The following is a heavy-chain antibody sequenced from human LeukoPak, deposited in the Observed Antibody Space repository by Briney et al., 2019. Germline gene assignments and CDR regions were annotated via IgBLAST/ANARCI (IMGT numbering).Heavy chain of an antibody. J-gene: IGHJ4*02. Sequence: PSETLSLTCTVSGGSIRSSSYYWDWIRQPPGKGLEWIGSIYYSGSTYYNPSLKSRVTISVDASKNQFSLKLSSVTAADTAVYYCARVRWDFYSSGWYYFDYWGQGTLVTVSS. CDR2: IYYSGST. D-gene: IGHD6-19*01. V-gene: IGHV4-39*07. CDR1: GGSIRSSSYY. CDR3: ARVRWDFYSSGWYYFDY.